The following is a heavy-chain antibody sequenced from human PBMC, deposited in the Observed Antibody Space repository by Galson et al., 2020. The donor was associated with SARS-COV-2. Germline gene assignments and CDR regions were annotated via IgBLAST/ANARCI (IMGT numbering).Heavy chain of an antibody. D-gene: IGHD3-10*01. V-gene: IGHV5-51*01. CDR3: ARHLAHSYGSGSHYWTGADDAFDV. J-gene: IGHJ3*01. CDR2: IYPGDSDI. CDR1: GYTFANYW. Sequence: GESLKISCKGSGYTFANYWIGWVRQMPGKGLEWMGIIYPGDSDIRYSPSFQGQVTISADKSINSAYLQWSSLKASDTAIYYCARHLAHSYGSGSHYWTGADDAFDVWGQGTVLTVS.